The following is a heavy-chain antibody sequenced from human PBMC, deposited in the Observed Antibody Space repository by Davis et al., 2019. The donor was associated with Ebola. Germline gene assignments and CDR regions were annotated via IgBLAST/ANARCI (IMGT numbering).Heavy chain of an antibody. D-gene: IGHD2-15*01. CDR2: ISSRSSFT. CDR3: ARREPRGVGRVVVDY. CDR1: GFTFSDYY. V-gene: IGHV3-11*06. J-gene: IGHJ4*02. Sequence: GESLKIPRGGPGFTFSDYYMSWRRQGPGKGLEWVSYISSRSSFTKCADPVKGRFTISRDNAKNSLYLQMNSLRAEDTAVYYCARREPRGVGRVVVDYWGQGTLVTVSS.